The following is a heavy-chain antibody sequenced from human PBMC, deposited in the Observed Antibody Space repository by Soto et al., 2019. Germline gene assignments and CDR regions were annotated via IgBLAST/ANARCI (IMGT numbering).Heavy chain of an antibody. J-gene: IGHJ6*02. CDR2: IYYSGST. CDR1: GGSISSSSYY. Sequence: PSETLSLTCTVSGGSISSSSYYWGWIRRPPGKGLEWIGSIYYSGSTYYNPSLKSRVTISVDTSKNQFSLKLSSVTAADTAVYYCATNYDFWSGYRIDYYGMDVWDLWTNVTVSS. V-gene: IGHV4-39*01. CDR3: ATNYDFWSGYRIDYYGMDV. D-gene: IGHD3-3*01.